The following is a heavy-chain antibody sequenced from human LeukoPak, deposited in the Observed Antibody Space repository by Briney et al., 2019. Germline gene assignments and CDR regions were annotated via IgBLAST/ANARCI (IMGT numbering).Heavy chain of an antibody. CDR1: GYXFTGYY. Sequence: ASVTVSCKHSGYXFTGYYMHWVRQAPGQGLERMGWIYPNSGGTNYAQKSQGRVTMTRDTSISTAYMELSRLRSDDTAVYYCARDGVVAYYYYYGMDVWGQGTTVTVSS. V-gene: IGHV1-2*02. D-gene: IGHD2-2*01. CDR3: ARDGVVAYYYYYGMDV. CDR2: IYPNSGGT. J-gene: IGHJ6*02.